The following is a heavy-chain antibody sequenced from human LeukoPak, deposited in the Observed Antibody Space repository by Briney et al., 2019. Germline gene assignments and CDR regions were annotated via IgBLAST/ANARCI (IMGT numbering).Heavy chain of an antibody. V-gene: IGHV3-11*04. CDR2: ISSSGSTK. CDR3: ARDVGASAPDAFDI. J-gene: IGHJ3*02. D-gene: IGHD1-26*01. Sequence: PGGSLRLSCSASGFTLSDYYVRWLRQAPGKGLEWVSYISSSGSTKYYADSVKGRFTISRDNAKNSLYLQMNSLRAEDTDVYYCARDVGASAPDAFDIWGQGTMVTVSS. CDR1: GFTLSDYY.